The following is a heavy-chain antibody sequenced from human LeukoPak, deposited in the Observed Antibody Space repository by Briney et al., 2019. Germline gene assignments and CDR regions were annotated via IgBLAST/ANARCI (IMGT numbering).Heavy chain of an antibody. V-gene: IGHV5-51*01. CDR1: GYSFTNYL. J-gene: IGHJ4*02. CDR2: IYPGDSDT. CDR3: ARPLDAVAGTSSDY. D-gene: IGHD6-19*01. Sequence: GESLKISCKGSGYSFTNYLIGWVRQMPGKGLEWMGVIYPGDSDTRYSPSFQGQVTISVDKSISTAYLHWSSLKASDTAMYYCARPLDAVAGTSSDYWGQGTLLTVSS.